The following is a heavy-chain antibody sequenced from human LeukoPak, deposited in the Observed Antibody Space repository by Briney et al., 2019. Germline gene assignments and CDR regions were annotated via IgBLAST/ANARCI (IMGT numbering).Heavy chain of an antibody. CDR3: ARGFPDHYGPGTHAYSHYYIDV. CDR1: GYTFTSYY. Sequence: GASVKVSCKASGYTFTSYYMHWVRQAPGQGLEWMGIINPSGGSTSYAQKFQGRVTMTRDMSTSTVYMELSSLRSEDTAVYYCARGFPDHYGPGTHAYSHYYIDVWGKGTTVTISS. J-gene: IGHJ6*03. D-gene: IGHD3-10*01. CDR2: INPSGGST. V-gene: IGHV1-46*01.